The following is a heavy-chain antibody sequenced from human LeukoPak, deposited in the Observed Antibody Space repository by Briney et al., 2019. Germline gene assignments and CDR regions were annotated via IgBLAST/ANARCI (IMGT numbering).Heavy chain of an antibody. D-gene: IGHD3-10*01. CDR3: ARLKEGIDY. J-gene: IGHJ4*02. CDR1: GGSISGSSYF. Sequence: SETLSLTCAVSGGSISGSSYFWGWLRQPPGKGLEWIGSIYYSGNTYYNPSLKSRVTISVDTSKNRFSLKLSSVTAADTAVYYCARLKEGIDYWGQGTLVTVSS. V-gene: IGHV4-39*01. CDR2: IYYSGNT.